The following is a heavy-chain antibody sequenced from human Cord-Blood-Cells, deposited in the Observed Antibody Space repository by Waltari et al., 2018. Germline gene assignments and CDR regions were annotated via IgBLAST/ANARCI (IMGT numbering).Heavy chain of an antibody. V-gene: IGHV4-59*11. CDR3: ATSLTGQIGAFDI. Sequence: QVQLQESGPGLVKPSETLSLTCTVSGGSISSHYWSWIRQPPGKGLEWIGYIYYSGSTNDNPSLKSRVTISVDTSKNQFSLKLSSVTAADTAVYYCATSLTGQIGAFDIWGQGTMVTVSS. CDR1: GGSISSHY. CDR2: IYYSGST. D-gene: IGHD3-9*01. J-gene: IGHJ3*02.